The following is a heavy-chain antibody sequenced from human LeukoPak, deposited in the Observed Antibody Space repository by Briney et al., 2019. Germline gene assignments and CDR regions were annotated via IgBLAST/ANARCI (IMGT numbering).Heavy chain of an antibody. CDR3: ARDYYYDSGSYYPDY. CDR2: ISYDGSNK. CDR1: GFTFSSYA. Sequence: PGRSLRLSCAASGFTFSSYAMHWVRQAPGKGLEWVAVISYDGSNKYYADSVKGRLTISRDNSKNTVYLQMNSLRAEDTAVYYCARDYYYDSGSYYPDYWGQGTLVTVSS. D-gene: IGHD3-10*01. J-gene: IGHJ4*02. V-gene: IGHV3-30-3*01.